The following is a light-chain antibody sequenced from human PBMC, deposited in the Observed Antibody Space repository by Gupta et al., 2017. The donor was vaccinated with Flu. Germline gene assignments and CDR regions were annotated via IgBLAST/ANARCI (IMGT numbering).Light chain of an antibody. J-gene: IGLJ2*01. V-gene: IGLV2-14*03. CDR2: DVS. CDR3: SSYTSSSIVV. Sequence: QSALTQPASVSGSPGQSITISCTGTSSDVGGYNYVSWYQQHPGDAPKLLIYDVSNRPSGVSDRFSGYKSGNAASLTISGLQAEDEADYYCSSYTSSSIVVFGGGTKLTVL. CDR1: SSDVGGYNY.